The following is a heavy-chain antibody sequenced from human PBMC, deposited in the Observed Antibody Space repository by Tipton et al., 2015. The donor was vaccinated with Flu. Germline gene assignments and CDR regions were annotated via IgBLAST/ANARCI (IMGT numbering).Heavy chain of an antibody. V-gene: IGHV3-7*01. Sequence: SLRLSCAASGFTFSSYWMSWVRQAPGKGLEWVANIKQDGSEKYYVDSVKGRFTISRDNAKNSLYLQMNSLRAEDTAVYYCARDHIVVVTAIRNWYFDLWGRGTLVTVSS. CDR1: GFTFSSYW. J-gene: IGHJ2*01. CDR2: IKQDGSEK. CDR3: ARDHIVVVTAIRNWYFDL. D-gene: IGHD2-21*02.